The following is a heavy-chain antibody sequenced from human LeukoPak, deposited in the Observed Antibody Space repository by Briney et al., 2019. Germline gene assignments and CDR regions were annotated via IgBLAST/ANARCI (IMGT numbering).Heavy chain of an antibody. J-gene: IGHJ6*02. CDR1: GFTFSTYD. CDR2: IGRAGDT. V-gene: IGHV3-13*01. CDR3: ARGAAGTSYYYYYYGMDV. Sequence: GGSLRLSCAASGFTFSTYDMHWVRQVTGKGLEWVSYIGRAGDTYYAGSVKGRFTISRENAKNSLYLQINSLRAVDTAVYYCARGAAGTSYYYYYYGMDVWGQGTTVTVSS. D-gene: IGHD6-13*01.